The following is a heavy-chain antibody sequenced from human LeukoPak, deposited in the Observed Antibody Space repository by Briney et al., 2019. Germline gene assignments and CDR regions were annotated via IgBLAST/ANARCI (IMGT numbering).Heavy chain of an antibody. CDR3: ARWGVGDY. J-gene: IGHJ4*02. Sequence: PGGSLRLSCAASGFTFSNYWMHWVRQAPGKGLEWVSYISSSGTIYYADSVKGRFTISRDNAKNSLYLQMNSLRAEDTAVYYCARWGVGDYWGQGTLVTVSS. D-gene: IGHD1-26*01. CDR2: ISSSGTI. CDR1: GFTFSNYW. V-gene: IGHV3-69-1*02.